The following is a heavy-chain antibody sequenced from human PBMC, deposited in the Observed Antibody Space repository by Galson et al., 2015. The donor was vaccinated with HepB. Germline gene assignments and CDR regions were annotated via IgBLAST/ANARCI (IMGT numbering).Heavy chain of an antibody. CDR1: GFRLTDHA. CDR2: ISSDSTTI. V-gene: IGHV3-48*01. J-gene: IGHJ4*02. CDR3: VRDRGSGFGGNDVPSFDY. Sequence: SLRLSCAASGFRLTDHAMNWVRRAPGKGLEWAAYISSDSTTIHYADSVKGRFTISRDNGKNSVFLQMNSLRGDGTAVYYCVRDRGSGFGGNDVPSFDYWGRGSLVTVSP. D-gene: IGHD5-12*01.